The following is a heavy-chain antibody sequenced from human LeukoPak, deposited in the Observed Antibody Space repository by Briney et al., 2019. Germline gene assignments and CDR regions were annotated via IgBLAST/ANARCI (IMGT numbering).Heavy chain of an antibody. D-gene: IGHD2-15*01. J-gene: IGHJ5*02. V-gene: IGHV3-21*01. Sequence: GGSLRLSSADPVFTFSAYSMNWVRQAPGKGLEWVSSISSGSRYIYYADSVKGRFTISRDNAKDSLYLQMNSLRAEDTAVYYCAKCSGGNCYHSDDHWGQGTLVTVSP. CDR1: VFTFSAYS. CDR2: ISSGSRYI. CDR3: AKCSGGNCYHSDDH.